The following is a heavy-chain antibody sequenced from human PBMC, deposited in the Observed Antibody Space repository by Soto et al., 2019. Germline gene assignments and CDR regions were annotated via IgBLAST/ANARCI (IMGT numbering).Heavy chain of an antibody. Sequence: QVQLVQSGAEVKKPGSSVKVSCKASGGTFSSYTISWERQAPGQGLEWMGRIIPILGIANYAQKFQGRVTITAEKATSTAYMELSSLRSEDTVVYYWAGECSGGSCKPWGPGTLVTVSS. CDR2: IIPILGIA. CDR3: AGECSGGSCKP. D-gene: IGHD2-15*01. V-gene: IGHV1-69*02. CDR1: GGTFSSYT. J-gene: IGHJ4*02.